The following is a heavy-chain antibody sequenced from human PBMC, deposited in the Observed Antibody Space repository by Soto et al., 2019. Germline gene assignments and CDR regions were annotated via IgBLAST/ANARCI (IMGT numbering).Heavy chain of an antibody. V-gene: IGHV4-30-4*01. D-gene: IGHD3-3*01. J-gene: IGHJ6*02. CDR3: ARDRYDFWSGYNYSSYYYGMDV. CDR2: IYYSGST. Sequence: SETLSLTCTVSGGPISSGDYYWSWIRQPPGKGLEWIGYIYYSGSTYYNPSLESRVTISVDTSKNQFSLKLSSVTAADTAVYYCARDRYDFWSGYNYSSYYYGMDVWGQGTTVTVSS. CDR1: GGPISSGDYY.